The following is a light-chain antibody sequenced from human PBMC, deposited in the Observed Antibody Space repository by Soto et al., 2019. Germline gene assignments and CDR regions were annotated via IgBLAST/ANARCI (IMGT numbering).Light chain of an antibody. J-gene: IGKJ1*01. CDR3: QQYGTSPPT. CDR1: QSVSSSY. V-gene: IGKV3-20*01. CDR2: GAS. Sequence: ENMLKRSPATLSLSPGERATLSGGASQSVSSSYLAWYQQKPGQAPRLLIYGASSRATGIPDRFSGSGSGTDFTLTISRLEPEDFAVYNCQQYGTSPPTFGQGTKVDIK.